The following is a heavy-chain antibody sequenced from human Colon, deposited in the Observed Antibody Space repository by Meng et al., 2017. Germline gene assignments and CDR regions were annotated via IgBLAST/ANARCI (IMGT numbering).Heavy chain of an antibody. CDR2: INTNTGNP. Sequence: ASVKVSCKASGCTFTSYAMNWVRQAPGQALEWMGWINTNTGNPTYAQGFTGRFVFSLDTSVSTAYLQISSLKAEDTAVYYCARVGDDCSGGSCYSFDYWGQGTLVTVSS. CDR3: ARVGDDCSGGSCYSFDY. V-gene: IGHV7-4-1*02. D-gene: IGHD2-15*01. CDR1: GCTFTSYA. J-gene: IGHJ4*02.